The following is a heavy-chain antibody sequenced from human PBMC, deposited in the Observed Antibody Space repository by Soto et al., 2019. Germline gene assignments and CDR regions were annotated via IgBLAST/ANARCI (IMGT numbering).Heavy chain of an antibody. J-gene: IGHJ4*02. CDR3: ARGGRWLFDY. D-gene: IGHD6-19*01. CDR1: GGSFSTDNW. Sequence: QVQLAESGPGLVKPSGTLFLTCAVSGGSFSTDNWWRWVRQPPGKGLVWVGEIYHTGNTNYNPSLKSRLTISIAKSTDQFSLDVTVVTAADTAVYYCARGGRWLFDYWGQGALVTVSS. V-gene: IGHV4-4*02. CDR2: IYHTGNT.